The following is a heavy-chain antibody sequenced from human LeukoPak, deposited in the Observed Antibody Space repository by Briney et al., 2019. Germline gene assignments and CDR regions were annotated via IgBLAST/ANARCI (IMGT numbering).Heavy chain of an antibody. V-gene: IGHV1-69*13. D-gene: IGHD4-17*01. CDR3: ARALDGDYAY. CDR2: IIPIFGTA. Sequence: ASVKVSCKASGGTFSSYAISRVRQAPGQGLGWMGGIIPIFGTANYAQKFQGRVTITADESTSTAYMELSSLRSEDTAVYYCARALDGDYAYWGQGTLVTVSS. J-gene: IGHJ4*02. CDR1: GGTFSSYA.